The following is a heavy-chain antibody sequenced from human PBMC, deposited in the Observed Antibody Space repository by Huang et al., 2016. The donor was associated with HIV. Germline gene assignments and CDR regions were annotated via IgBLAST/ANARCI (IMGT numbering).Heavy chain of an antibody. V-gene: IGHV3-11*01. J-gene: IGHJ6*02. CDR1: GFMFSDYY. D-gene: IGHD3-22*01. CDR3: AREISSHFDTTSYTFDYGLDL. CDR2: ISNNWGLM. Sequence: QGRLVESGGAVVKPGGSLRLSCAASGFMFSDYYLNWIRQVPGRGFEWISLISNNWGLMYYADAVRGRFTISRDNAKNSVFLQMTSLRVEDTAVYYCAREISSHFDTTSYTFDYGLDLWGQGTTVTVSS.